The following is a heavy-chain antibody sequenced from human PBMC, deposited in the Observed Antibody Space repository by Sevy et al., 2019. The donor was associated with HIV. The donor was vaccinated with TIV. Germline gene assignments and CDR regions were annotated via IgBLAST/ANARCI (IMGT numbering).Heavy chain of an antibody. CDR2: ISYDGINK. CDR1: GFTFNTYW. D-gene: IGHD3-9*01. CDR3: AKDFTGFYGMDV. J-gene: IGHJ6*02. V-gene: IGHV3-30*18. Sequence: GGSLRLSCAASGFTFNTYWMSWVRQAPGKGLEWVAVISYDGINKYYGDSVKGRFIISRDRSKNTLYLQMNILRIEDTAVYYCAKDFTGFYGMDVWGQGTTVTVSS.